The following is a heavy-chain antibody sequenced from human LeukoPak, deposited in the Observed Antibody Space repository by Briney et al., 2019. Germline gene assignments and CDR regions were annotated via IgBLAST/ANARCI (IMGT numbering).Heavy chain of an antibody. Sequence: GGALRLSCAASGFTFGNSWVHWVRHAPGKGLVWGSLINADGRTTYYADSLKGRFTIIRGNTTKKPSLEMKSSMIEDAAVFYCSVGVEPPGSDGFDFWGQGTMITVSS. V-gene: IGHV3-74*01. CDR3: SVGVEPPGSDGFDF. D-gene: IGHD5-24*01. CDR2: INADGRTT. CDR1: GFTFGNSW. J-gene: IGHJ3*01.